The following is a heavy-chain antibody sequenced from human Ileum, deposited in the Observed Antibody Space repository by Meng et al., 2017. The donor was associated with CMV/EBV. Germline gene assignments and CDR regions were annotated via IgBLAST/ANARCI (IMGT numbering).Heavy chain of an antibody. V-gene: IGHV3-23*01. CDR2: VSPRGGEGAGAK. CDR3: VKNNDGYQYGRGYFVS. Sequence: GGSLRLSCAASGFSFSSYAMAWVRQVPGKGLEWVATVSPRGGEGAGAKYYADSVKGRFTISRDNAKNTLYLQMRSLGAEDTAKYYCVKNNDGYQYGRGYFVSWGQGTLVTVSS. J-gene: IGHJ4*02. CDR1: GFSFSSYA. D-gene: IGHD3-10*02.